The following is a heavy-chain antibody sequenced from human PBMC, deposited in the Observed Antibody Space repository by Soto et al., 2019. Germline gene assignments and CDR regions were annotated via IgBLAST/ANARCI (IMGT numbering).Heavy chain of an antibody. CDR2: IHYSGST. V-gene: IGHV4-59*01. J-gene: IGHJ4*02. Sequence: SETLSLTCTVSGGSISGSCWSWIRRTPGKVLEWVGYIHYSGSTNYNPSLKSRVTMSVDPGKNQYSLQLSSVTAADPAVYFCTKYRRTDAEGYSFDYWGQGALVTVSS. CDR1: GGSISGSC. D-gene: IGHD2-15*01. CDR3: TKYRRTDAEGYSFDY.